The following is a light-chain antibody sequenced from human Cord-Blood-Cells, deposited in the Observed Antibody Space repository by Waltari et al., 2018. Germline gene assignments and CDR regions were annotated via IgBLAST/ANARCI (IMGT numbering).Light chain of an antibody. CDR1: QSISSY. Sequence: DIQMTQSPSSLSASVGDRVTLTCRASQSISSYLNWYQQKPGKAPKLLIYAASSLQSGVPSRFSGSGSGTDFTLTISSLQPEDFATYYCQQSYSTPITFGQGIRLEIK. CDR2: AAS. V-gene: IGKV1-39*01. CDR3: QQSYSTPIT. J-gene: IGKJ5*01.